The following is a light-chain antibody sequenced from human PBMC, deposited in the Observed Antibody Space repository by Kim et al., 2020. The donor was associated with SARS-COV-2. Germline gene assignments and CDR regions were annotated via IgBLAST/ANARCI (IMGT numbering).Light chain of an antibody. CDR3: QQYNNWPPIT. Sequence: APGERATRSCRASQSVSSNLAWYQQKPGQAPRLLIYGASTRSTGIPARCSGSGSGTEFTLTISSLQSEDFAVYYCQQYNNWPPITFGQGTRLEIK. V-gene: IGKV3-15*01. CDR1: QSVSSN. J-gene: IGKJ5*01. CDR2: GAS.